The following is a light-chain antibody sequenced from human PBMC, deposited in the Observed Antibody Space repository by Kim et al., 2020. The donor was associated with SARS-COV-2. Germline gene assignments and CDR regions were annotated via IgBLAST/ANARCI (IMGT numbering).Light chain of an antibody. V-gene: IGLV3-19*01. CDR3: TSRDSSGNHWV. J-gene: IGLJ3*02. CDR2: GKD. CDR1: SLRSYY. Sequence: SSELTQDPAVSVALGQTVRITCQGGSLRSYYASWYQQKPGQAPVLVIYGKDNRPSGIPDRFSGSSSGNTASLTLTGAQAEDEADYYCTSRDSSGNHWVFG.